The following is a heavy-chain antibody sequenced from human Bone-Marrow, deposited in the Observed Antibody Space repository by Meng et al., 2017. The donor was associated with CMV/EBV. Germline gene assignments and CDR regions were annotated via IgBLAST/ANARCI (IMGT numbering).Heavy chain of an antibody. CDR1: GYTFTSYV. CDR2: ISAYNGNT. CDR3: ARAGGWELLVGDWYFDL. Sequence: QFRLVQSGAELKNPGPSVQFSFKCSGYTFTSYVISWVRQAPGQGLEWMGWISAYNGNTNYAQKLQGRVTMTTDTSTSTAYMELRSLRSDDTAVYYCARAGGWELLVGDWYFDLWGRGTLVTVSS. V-gene: IGHV1-18*01. J-gene: IGHJ2*01. D-gene: IGHD1-26*01.